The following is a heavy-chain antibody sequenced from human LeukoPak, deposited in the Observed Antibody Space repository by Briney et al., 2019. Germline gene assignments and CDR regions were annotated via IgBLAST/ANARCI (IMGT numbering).Heavy chain of an antibody. Sequence: PGGSLRLSCAASGFDFSSNWMHWVRHAPGQGLVWVSRIKGDGISTNYADSVKGRFTISRDIAKNTLNLQMNSLRAEDTGVYYCAKDHYWSIDCWGRGTLVTVSS. J-gene: IGHJ4*02. D-gene: IGHD3-3*01. CDR3: AKDHYWSIDC. CDR2: IKGDGIST. V-gene: IGHV3-74*01. CDR1: GFDFSSNW.